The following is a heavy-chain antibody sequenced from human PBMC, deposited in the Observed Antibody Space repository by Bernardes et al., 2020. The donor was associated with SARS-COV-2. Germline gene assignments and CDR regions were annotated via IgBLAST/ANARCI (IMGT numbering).Heavy chain of an antibody. CDR2: IRSKAYGGTT. CDR3: TRKGTILMVYAQSRNYYGMDV. V-gene: IGHV3-49*03. CDR1: GFTFGDYA. J-gene: IGHJ6*02. Sequence: GGSLRLSCTASGFTFGDYAMSWFRQAPGKGLEWVGFIRSKAYGGTTEYAASVKGRFTISRDDSKSIAYLQMNSLKTEDTAVYYCTRKGTILMVYAQSRNYYGMDVWGQGTTVTVSS. D-gene: IGHD2-8*01.